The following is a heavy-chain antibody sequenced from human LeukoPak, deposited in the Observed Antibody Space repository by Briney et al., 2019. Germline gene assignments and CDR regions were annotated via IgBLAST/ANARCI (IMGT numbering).Heavy chain of an antibody. CDR1: GYTFTSYG. Sequence: GASVKVSCKASGYTFTSYGISWVRQAPGQGLEWMGWISAYNGSTNYAQKLQGRVTMTTDTSTSTAYMELRSLRSDDTAVYYCARAPGLEPVTRVDYWGQGTLVTVSS. J-gene: IGHJ4*02. CDR2: ISAYNGST. D-gene: IGHD1-1*01. V-gene: IGHV1-18*01. CDR3: ARAPGLEPVTRVDY.